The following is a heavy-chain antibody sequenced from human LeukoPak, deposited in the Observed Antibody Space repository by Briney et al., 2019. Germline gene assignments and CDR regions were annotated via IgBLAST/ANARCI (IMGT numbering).Heavy chain of an antibody. CDR3: ARRAGAYSHPYDY. V-gene: IGHV3-53*01. D-gene: IGHD4/OR15-4a*01. CDR2: IYSGTI. CDR1: GFTFSSYW. J-gene: IGHJ4*02. Sequence: GGSLRLSCAASGFTFSSYWMSWVRQAPGKGLEWVSFIYSGTIHYSDSVKGRFTISRDNSKNTLYLQMNSLRAEDTAVYYCARRAGAYSHPYDYWGQGTLVTVSS.